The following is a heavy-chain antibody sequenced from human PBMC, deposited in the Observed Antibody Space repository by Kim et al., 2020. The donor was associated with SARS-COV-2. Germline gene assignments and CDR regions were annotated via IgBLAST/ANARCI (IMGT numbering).Heavy chain of an antibody. D-gene: IGHD3-10*01. J-gene: IGHJ4*02. CDR1: GFTFTSSA. CDR2: IVVGSGNT. CDR3: AADDYYYGSGSYFGY. V-gene: IGHV1-58*01. Sequence: SVKVSCKASGFTFTSSAVQWVRQARGQRLEWIGWIVVGSGNTNYAQKFQERVTITRDMSTSTAYMELSSLRSEDTAVYYCAADDYYYGSGSYFGYWGQGTLVTVSS.